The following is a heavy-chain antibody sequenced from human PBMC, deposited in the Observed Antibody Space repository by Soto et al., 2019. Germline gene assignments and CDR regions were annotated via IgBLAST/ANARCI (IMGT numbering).Heavy chain of an antibody. CDR3: ARDHLILPAHDFFYGSDV. CDR2: IPQDGVDG. CDR1: GFTFSMYS. V-gene: IGHV3-7*03. Sequence: PGESLKISCEVSGFTFSMYSMSWVRQSPGKGLEWVAKIPQDGVDGHYADSVKGRFTISRDNGKNPLYLQLNNLRAEDTAVYYCARDHLILPAHDFFYGSDVWGRGATVTVSS. J-gene: IGHJ6*02. D-gene: IGHD2-21*02.